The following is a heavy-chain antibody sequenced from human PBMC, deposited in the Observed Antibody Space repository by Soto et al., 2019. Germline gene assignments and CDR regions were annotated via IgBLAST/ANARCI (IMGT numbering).Heavy chain of an antibody. CDR2: INAGNGNT. Sequence: QVQLVQSGAEVKKPGASVKVSCKASGYTFTSYAMHWVRQAPGQRLEWMGWINAGNGNTKYSQKFPGRVTITSDTYASTAYMELSSLRSEDTAVYYCASVGGYGDYVYEYWGQGTLVTVSS. J-gene: IGHJ4*02. CDR3: ASVGGYGDYVYEY. V-gene: IGHV1-3*01. CDR1: GYTFTSYA. D-gene: IGHD4-17*01.